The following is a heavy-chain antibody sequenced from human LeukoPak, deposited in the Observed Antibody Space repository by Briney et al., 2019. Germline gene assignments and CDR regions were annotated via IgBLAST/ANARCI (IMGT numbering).Heavy chain of an antibody. D-gene: IGHD2-15*01. J-gene: IGHJ5*02. Sequence: SETLSLTCAVYGGSFSGYYWSWIRQPPGKGLEWIGEINHSGSTNYNPSLKSRVTISVDTSKNQFSLKLSSVTAADTAVYYCARGRQRYCSGGSCYIKNWFDPWGQGTLVTVSS. CDR2: INHSGST. CDR1: GGSFSGYY. CDR3: ARGRQRYCSGGSCYIKNWFDP. V-gene: IGHV4-34*01.